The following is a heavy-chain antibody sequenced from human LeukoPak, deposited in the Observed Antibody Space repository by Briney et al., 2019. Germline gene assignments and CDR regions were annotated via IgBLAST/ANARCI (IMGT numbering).Heavy chain of an antibody. D-gene: IGHD1-26*01. V-gene: IGHV3-15*01. CDR1: GFTFSNAW. CDR3: TTGYSGSYRFVDY. CDR2: IKSKTDGGTT. Sequence: PGRSLRLSCAASGFTFSNAWMSWVRQAPGKGLEWVGRIKSKTDGGTTDYAAPVKGRFTISRDDSKNTLYLQMNSLKTEDTAVYYCTTGYSGSYRFVDYWGQGTLVTVSS. J-gene: IGHJ4*02.